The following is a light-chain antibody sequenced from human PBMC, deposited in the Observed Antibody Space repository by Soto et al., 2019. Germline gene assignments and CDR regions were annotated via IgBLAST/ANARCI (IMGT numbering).Light chain of an antibody. Sequence: DVVMTQTPLSSPVTLGQPASISCRSSQSLVHSDGNTYLSWLQQSPVQPPSLLIYKVSNRFSGVQDRFSGSGAETDFTLRISRVEPEDVGVYYCMQATHSPWAFGLGTKVDIK. CDR3: MQATHSPWA. CDR2: KVS. V-gene: IGKV2-24*01. J-gene: IGKJ1*01. CDR1: QSLVHSDGNTY.